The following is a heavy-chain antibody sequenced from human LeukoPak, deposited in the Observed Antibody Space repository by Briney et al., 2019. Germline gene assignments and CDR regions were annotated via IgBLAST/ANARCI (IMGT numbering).Heavy chain of an antibody. CDR3: AKGTVLWQLPVDGEYFQH. CDR2: ISGSGGST. CDR1: GFTFSSYA. D-gene: IGHD2-15*01. J-gene: IGHJ1*01. Sequence: PGGSLRLSCAASGFTFSSYAMSWVRQAPGKGLEWDSAISGSGGSTYYADSVKGRFTISRDNSKNTLYLQMNSLRAEDTAVYYCAKGTVLWQLPVDGEYFQHWGQGTLVTVSS. V-gene: IGHV3-23*01.